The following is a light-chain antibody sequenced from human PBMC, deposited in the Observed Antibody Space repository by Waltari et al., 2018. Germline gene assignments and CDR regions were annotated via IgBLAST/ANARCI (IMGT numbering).Light chain of an antibody. V-gene: IGLV2-23*02. CDR3: CSYAGRGTYV. CDR1: TSDVGNYDL. J-gene: IGLJ1*01. CDR2: EVI. Sequence: QSALTQPASVSGTLGQSITISCTGTTSDVGNYDLVPWYQHHPGKAPKLLICEVITRPSGVSSRFSGSKSGNTASLTISGLQAEDEADYYCCSYAGRGTYVFGSGTKVTVL.